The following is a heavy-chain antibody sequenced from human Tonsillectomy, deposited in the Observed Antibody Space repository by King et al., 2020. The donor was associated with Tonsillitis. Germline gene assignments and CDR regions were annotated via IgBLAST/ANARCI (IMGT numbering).Heavy chain of an antibody. Sequence: VQLVESGGGLVQSGGSLRLSCSASGFIFSTYAMHWVRQAPGKGLEYVSAISSTGGSTYYADSVKGRFTISRDNSKNTLYLQMSGLRAEDTAVFYCVKARAEYSSSSGMDVWGQGTTVTVSS. CDR1: GFIFSTYA. CDR3: VKARAEYSSSSGMDV. D-gene: IGHD6-13*01. V-gene: IGHV3-64D*06. J-gene: IGHJ6*02. CDR2: ISSTGGST.